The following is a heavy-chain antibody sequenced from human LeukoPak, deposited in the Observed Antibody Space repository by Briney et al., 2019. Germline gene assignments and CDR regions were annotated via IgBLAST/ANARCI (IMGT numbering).Heavy chain of an antibody. J-gene: IGHJ6*02. V-gene: IGHV3-7*03. CDR2: IKQDGSEA. CDR3: ARDPYSSGWGYYYYYGMDV. Sequence: GGSLRLSCTASGFTFSTYWMSWVRQAPGKGPEWVANIKQDGSEAYYVDSVKGRFTISRDNARNSLYLQMNSLRAEDTAVYYCARDPYSSGWGYYYYYGMDVWGQGTTVTVSS. D-gene: IGHD6-19*01. CDR1: GFTFSTYW.